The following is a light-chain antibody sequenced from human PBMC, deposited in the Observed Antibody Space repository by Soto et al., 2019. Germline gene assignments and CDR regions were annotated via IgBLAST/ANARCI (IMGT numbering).Light chain of an antibody. J-gene: IGKJ1*01. V-gene: IGKV3-20*01. CDR2: GAS. CDR1: QSVRSNY. CDR3: QQDATSPWT. Sequence: EIVLTQSPGTLSLSPGERATLSCRASQSVRSNYLAWYQQKPGQAPRLLIYGASSRATGIPDRFSGSGSGTDFTLTISRLEPEDFAVFYCQQDATSPWTFGQGTKVEIK.